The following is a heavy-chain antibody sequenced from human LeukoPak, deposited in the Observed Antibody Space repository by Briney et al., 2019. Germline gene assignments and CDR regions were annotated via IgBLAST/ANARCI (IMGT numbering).Heavy chain of an antibody. J-gene: IGHJ4*02. Sequence: GGSLRLSCAASGFTFSNYWMLWVRQAPGKGLVWVSNINSDGSNRNYADSVKGRFTISRDNAKNTLYLQMNSLTAEDTAVYYCATKDGYYFDYWGQGTLVTVSS. V-gene: IGHV3-74*01. CDR2: INSDGSNR. CDR3: ATKDGYYFDY. D-gene: IGHD5-24*01. CDR1: GFTFSNYW.